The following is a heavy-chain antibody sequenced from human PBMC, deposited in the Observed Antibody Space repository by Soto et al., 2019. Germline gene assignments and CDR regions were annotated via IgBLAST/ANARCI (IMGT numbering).Heavy chain of an antibody. D-gene: IGHD2-15*01. V-gene: IGHV3-30*18. J-gene: IGHJ6*02. Sequence: PVGSLRLSCAASGFTFSSYGMHWVRQAPGKELEWVAVISYDGSNKYYADSVKGRFTISRDNSKNTLYLQMNSLRAEDTAVYYCANRYCSGGSSKLYGMDVWGQGTTVTVSS. CDR2: ISYDGSNK. CDR1: GFTFSSYG. CDR3: ANRYCSGGSSKLYGMDV.